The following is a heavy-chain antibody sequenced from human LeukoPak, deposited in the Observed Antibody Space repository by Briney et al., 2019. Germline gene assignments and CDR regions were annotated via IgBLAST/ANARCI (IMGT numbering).Heavy chain of an antibody. CDR1: GGSLSSYY. CDR3: ARDNSHYYGSGSSNWFDP. J-gene: IGHJ5*02. Sequence: SETLSLTCTVSGGSLSSYYWSWVRQPPGKGLEWMGYIYYSGSTNYNPSLKSRVTISVDTSKNQFSLKLSSVTAADTAVYYCARDNSHYYGSGSSNWFDPWGQGTLVTVSS. D-gene: IGHD3-10*01. V-gene: IGHV4-59*01. CDR2: IYYSGST.